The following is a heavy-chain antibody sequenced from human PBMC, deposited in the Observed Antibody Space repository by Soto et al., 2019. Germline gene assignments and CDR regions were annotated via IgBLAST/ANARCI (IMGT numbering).Heavy chain of an antibody. V-gene: IGHV1-2*02. D-gene: IGHD3-16*01. Sequence: QVQLVQSGAEVKKPGASVKVSCKASGYTFTDYYIHWVRQAPGQGLEWMGWINPNSGNTNYAQKIQDRVTMTRDTSTSTAYMELSRLRFDDTAVYYCARDMRGWGGYWGQGTLVTVSS. CDR2: INPNSGNT. J-gene: IGHJ4*02. CDR3: ARDMRGWGGY. CDR1: GYTFTDYY.